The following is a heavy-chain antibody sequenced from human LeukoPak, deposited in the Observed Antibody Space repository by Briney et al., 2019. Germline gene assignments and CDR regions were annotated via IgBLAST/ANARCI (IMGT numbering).Heavy chain of an antibody. Sequence: SETLSLTCTVSGDSVSSAYYYWSWIRQPPGKGLEWIGYIYYSGSTNYNPSLKSRVTMSIDTSKSQFSLKLSSVTAADTAVYYCARDYTGDYNSSGYLYYLDYWGLGALVTVSS. CDR2: IYYSGST. CDR3: ARDYTGDYNSSGYLYYLDY. V-gene: IGHV4-61*01. D-gene: IGHD3-22*01. CDR1: GDSVSSAYYY. J-gene: IGHJ4*02.